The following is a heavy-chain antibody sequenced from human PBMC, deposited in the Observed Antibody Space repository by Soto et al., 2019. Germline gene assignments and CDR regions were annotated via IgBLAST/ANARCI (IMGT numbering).Heavy chain of an antibody. V-gene: IGHV4-59*01. CDR1: GGSISSYY. J-gene: IGHJ4*02. CDR3: ARDFAYFDS. Sequence: SETLSLTCTVSGGSISSYYWSWIRQPPGKGLEWIGYIYYSGSTNYNPSLKSRVSISMDTSKNQFSLNLDSVTAADTAVYFCARDFAYFDSWGQGTLVTVSS. CDR2: IYYSGST. D-gene: IGHD3-3*01.